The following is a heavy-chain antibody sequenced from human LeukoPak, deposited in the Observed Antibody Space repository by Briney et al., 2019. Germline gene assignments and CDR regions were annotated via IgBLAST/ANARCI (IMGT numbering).Heavy chain of an antibody. CDR2: ISSSGSTI. J-gene: IGHJ6*04. D-gene: IGHD3-10*02. CDR1: GFSFSNYA. Sequence: GGTLRLSCAASGFSFSNYAMSWVRQAPGKGLEWVSYISSSGSTIYYADSVKGRFTISRDNAKNSLYLQMNSLRAEDTAVYYCAELGITMIGGVWGKGTTVTISS. CDR3: AELGITMIGGV. V-gene: IGHV3-48*03.